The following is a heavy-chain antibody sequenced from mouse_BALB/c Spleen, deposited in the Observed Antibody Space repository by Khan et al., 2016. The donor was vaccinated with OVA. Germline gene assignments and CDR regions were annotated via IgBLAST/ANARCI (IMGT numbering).Heavy chain of an antibody. CDR3: ARAYYRYDGYYAMDY. J-gene: IGHJ4*01. CDR2: IWGGGGT. V-gene: IGHV2-6-4*01. D-gene: IGHD2-14*01. Sequence: QVQLKESGPGLVAPSQNLSITCTVSGFSLSRYNIHWVRQPPGKGLEWLGMIWGGGGTDYNSTLKSRLIISTDNSKSHVFLKMNSLQTDDSAMYYCARAYYRYDGYYAMDYWGQGTSVTVSS. CDR1: GFSLSRYN.